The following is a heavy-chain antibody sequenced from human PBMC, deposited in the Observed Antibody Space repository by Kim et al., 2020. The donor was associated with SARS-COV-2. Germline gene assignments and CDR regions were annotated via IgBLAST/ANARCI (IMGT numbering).Heavy chain of an antibody. CDR2: SYYSGST. CDR3: ARQGAPHGYCSVGRWY. J-gene: IGHJ2*01. V-gene: IGHV4-39*01. D-gene: IGHD2-15*01. Sequence: SETLSLTCTVSGGSISSSSYYWGWIRQPPGKGLEWIWSSYYSGSTYYNPSLKSRVTISVDTSKNQYSLKLSSVTAADTSVYYSARQGAPHGYCSVGRWY. CDR1: GGSISSSSYY.